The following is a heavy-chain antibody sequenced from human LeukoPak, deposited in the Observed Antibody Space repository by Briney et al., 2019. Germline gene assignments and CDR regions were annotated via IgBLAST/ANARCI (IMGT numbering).Heavy chain of an antibody. CDR2: ISYDGSNK. CDR3: AKKGAVGPTTGNYFDS. J-gene: IGHJ4*02. D-gene: IGHD1-26*01. V-gene: IGHV3-30*04. CDR1: GFTFSSYA. Sequence: GGSLRLSCAASGFTFSSYAMHWVRQAPGKGLEWVAVISYDGSNKYYADSVKGRFTISRDNSKNSLYLQMNSLRAEDTAVYYCAKKGAVGPTTGNYFDSWGQGTLVTVSS.